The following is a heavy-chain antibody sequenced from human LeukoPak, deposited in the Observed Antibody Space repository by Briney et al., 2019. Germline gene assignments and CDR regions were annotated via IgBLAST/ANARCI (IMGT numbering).Heavy chain of an antibody. V-gene: IGHV4-34*01. CDR3: ARVSSVPRYDSSGYQLGYFDY. CDR2: INHSGST. Sequence: SETLSLTCAVYGGSFSGYYWSWIRQPPGKGLEWIGEINHSGSTNYNTSLKSRVTMSVDTSKNQFSLKLRSVTAADTAVYYCARVSSVPRYDSSGYQLGYFDYWGQGTLVTVSS. CDR1: GGSFSGYY. J-gene: IGHJ4*02. D-gene: IGHD3-22*01.